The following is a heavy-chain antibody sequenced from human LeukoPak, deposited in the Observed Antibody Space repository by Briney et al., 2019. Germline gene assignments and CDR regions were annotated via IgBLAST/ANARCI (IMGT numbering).Heavy chain of an antibody. J-gene: IGHJ4*02. CDR3: ARERVRGYSYGYLDY. Sequence: PGRSLRSSCAAAGLTFSSYDMHRVRQAPGKGLEGVAAISYDGSNKYYEDYVKGRFTIFRDNSKNTQYLQMNSLRAEDTAVYYCARERVRGYSYGYLDYWGQGTLVTVSS. CDR2: ISYDGSNK. CDR1: GLTFSSYD. D-gene: IGHD5-18*01. V-gene: IGHV3-30*04.